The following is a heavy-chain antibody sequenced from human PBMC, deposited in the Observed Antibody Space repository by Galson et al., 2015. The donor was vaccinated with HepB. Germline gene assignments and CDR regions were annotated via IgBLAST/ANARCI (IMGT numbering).Heavy chain of an antibody. Sequence: SVKVSCKASGYTFTSYYMHWVRQAPGQGLEWMGIINPSGGSTSYAQKFQGRVTMTRDTSTSTVYMELSSLRSEDTAVYYCARAIGVERKEGWFDPWGQGTLVTVSS. CDR2: INPSGGST. CDR1: GYTFTSYY. J-gene: IGHJ5*02. D-gene: IGHD2-21*01. CDR3: ARAIGVERKEGWFDP. V-gene: IGHV1-46*01.